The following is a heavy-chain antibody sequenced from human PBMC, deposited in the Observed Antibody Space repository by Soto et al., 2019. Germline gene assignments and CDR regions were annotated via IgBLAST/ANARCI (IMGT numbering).Heavy chain of an antibody. Sequence: QVQLVESGGGVVQPGRSLRLSCAASGFTFSSYAMHWVRQAPGKGLEWVAVISYDGSNKYYADSVKGRFTISRDNSKNTLYLKMNSLRAEDTVVYYCARDPLWGTAMVLWYFDLWGRGTLVTVSS. J-gene: IGHJ2*01. CDR2: ISYDGSNK. D-gene: IGHD5-18*01. V-gene: IGHV3-30-3*01. CDR3: ARDPLWGTAMVLWYFDL. CDR1: GFTFSSYA.